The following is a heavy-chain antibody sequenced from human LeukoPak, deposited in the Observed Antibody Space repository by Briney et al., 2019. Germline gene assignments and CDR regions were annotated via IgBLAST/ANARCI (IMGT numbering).Heavy chain of an antibody. V-gene: IGHV3-23*01. CDR2: ISGSGGST. CDR3: AKKTVGNYPYDS. CDR1: GFTFSSYA. Sequence: PGGSLRLSCAASGFTFSSYAMSWVRQAPGKGLEWVSAISGSGGSTYYADSVKGRFAISRDNSKNTLYLQMTSLRAEDTAVYYCAKKTVGNYPYDSWGQGALVTVSP. D-gene: IGHD5-24*01. J-gene: IGHJ4*02.